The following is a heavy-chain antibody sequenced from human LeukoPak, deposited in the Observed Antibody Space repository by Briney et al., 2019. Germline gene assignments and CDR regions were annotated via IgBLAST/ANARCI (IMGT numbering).Heavy chain of an antibody. CDR1: GYTFTSYG. D-gene: IGHD2-2*01. V-gene: IGHV1-18*01. Sequence: VASVKVSCKASGYTFTSYGISWVRQVPGQGLEWMGWISPYNGNTNYAQKFQGRVTMTTDTSTSTAYLELRSLKSDDTAVFYCARLYCRSTSCQDYYFDSWGQGTLVTVSS. J-gene: IGHJ4*02. CDR3: ARLYCRSTSCQDYYFDS. CDR2: ISPYNGNT.